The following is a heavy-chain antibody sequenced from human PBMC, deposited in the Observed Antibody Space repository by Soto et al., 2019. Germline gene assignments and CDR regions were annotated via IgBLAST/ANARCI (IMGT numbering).Heavy chain of an antibody. Sequence: SVKVSCKASGGTFSSYTISWVRQAPGQGLEWMGRIIPILGIANYAQKFQGRVTITADKSTSTAYMELSSLRSEDTAVYYCARDRRYSGDDLSPPPNFDFWGQGTLVTVSS. V-gene: IGHV1-69*04. CDR2: IIPILGIA. CDR1: GGTFSSYT. CDR3: ARDRRYSGDDLSPPPNFDF. J-gene: IGHJ4*02. D-gene: IGHD5-12*01.